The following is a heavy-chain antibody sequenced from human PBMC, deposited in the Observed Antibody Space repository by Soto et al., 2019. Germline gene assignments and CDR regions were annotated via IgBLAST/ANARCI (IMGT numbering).Heavy chain of an antibody. CDR3: ARRWYGDY. D-gene: IGHD6-13*01. Sequence: QVHLVQSGAEVKKPGASVKVSCKGSGYACTTYGITWVRQAPGQGLEWMGWISAHNGNTDYAQKLQGRVTVTRDTSTTNAYLKLMSRRSDDTAVYDCARRWYGDYWGQGALVTVSS. J-gene: IGHJ4*02. CDR2: ISAHNGNT. CDR1: GYACTTYG. V-gene: IGHV1-18*01.